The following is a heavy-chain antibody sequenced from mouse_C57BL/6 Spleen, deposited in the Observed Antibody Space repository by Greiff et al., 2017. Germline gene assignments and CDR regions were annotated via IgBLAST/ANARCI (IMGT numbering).Heavy chain of an antibody. J-gene: IGHJ2*01. CDR2: ISGGGGNT. Sequence: EVQLVESGGGLVKPGGSLKLSCAASGFTFTSYTMPWVRQTPEKRLEWVATISGGGGNTYYPDSVKGRFTISRDNAKNTLYLQMSSLVSEDTALYYYAGDAHYYGSSYFDYWGQGTTLTVSS. CDR3: AGDAHYYGSSYFDY. V-gene: IGHV5-9*01. D-gene: IGHD1-1*01. CDR1: GFTFTSYT.